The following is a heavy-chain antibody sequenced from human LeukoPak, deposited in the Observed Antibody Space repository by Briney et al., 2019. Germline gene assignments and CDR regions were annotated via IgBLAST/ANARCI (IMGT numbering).Heavy chain of an antibody. CDR2: MDEYGSDI. D-gene: IGHD1-26*01. CDR3: AKDGGSLGELRD. CDR1: GFDFSGFS. V-gene: IGHV3-7*03. Sequence: GGSLRLSCVVSGFDFSGFSMSWVRQAPGKGLEWVAIMDEYGSDIFYVESVKGRFIISRANARNSLYLQMNSLRDEDTAVYYCAKDGGSLGELRDWGQGTLVTVSS. J-gene: IGHJ4*02.